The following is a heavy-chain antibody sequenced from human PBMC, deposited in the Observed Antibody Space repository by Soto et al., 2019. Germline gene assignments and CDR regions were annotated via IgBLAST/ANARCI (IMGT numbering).Heavy chain of an antibody. Sequence: EVQLLESGGGLVQPGGSLKLSCAASGFTFSSYAMSWVRQAPGKGLEWVSAISGSGGSTYYADSVKGRFTISRDNSKNTLYLQMYSVRAEDTAVYYCAKDTGCYYYDSSGCYQGWYFDLWCRGTLGTVSS. CDR1: GFTFSSYA. CDR3: AKDTGCYYYDSSGCYQGWYFDL. CDR2: ISGSGGST. J-gene: IGHJ2*01. V-gene: IGHV3-23*01. D-gene: IGHD3-22*01.